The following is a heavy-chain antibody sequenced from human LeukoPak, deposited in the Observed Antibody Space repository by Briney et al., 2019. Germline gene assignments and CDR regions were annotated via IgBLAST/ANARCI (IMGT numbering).Heavy chain of an antibody. Sequence: PSETLSLTCTVSGGSISSYYWSWIRQPPGKGLEWIGYIYYSGSTNYNPSLKSRVTISVDTSKNQFSLKLNSVTAADTAVYYCARHRGIVYSYGSIIDYWGQGTLVTVPS. V-gene: IGHV4-59*08. CDR3: ARHRGIVYSYGSIIDY. D-gene: IGHD5-18*01. CDR2: IYYSGST. J-gene: IGHJ4*02. CDR1: GGSISSYY.